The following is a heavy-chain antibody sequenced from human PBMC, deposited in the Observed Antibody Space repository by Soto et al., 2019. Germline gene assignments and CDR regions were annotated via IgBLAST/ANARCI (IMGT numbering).Heavy chain of an antibody. J-gene: IGHJ4*02. CDR3: AKDMGPDGYTTFDY. CDR2: ISWNSGSI. CDR1: GFTFDDYA. V-gene: IGHV3-9*01. Sequence: EVQLVESGGGLVQPGRSLRLSCTASGFTFDDYAMHWVRQAPRKGLEWVSGISWNSGSIGYADSVKGRFTISRDNAKNSLYLQMNSLRAEDTALYYCAKDMGPDGYTTFDYWGQGTLVTVSS. D-gene: IGHD5-12*01.